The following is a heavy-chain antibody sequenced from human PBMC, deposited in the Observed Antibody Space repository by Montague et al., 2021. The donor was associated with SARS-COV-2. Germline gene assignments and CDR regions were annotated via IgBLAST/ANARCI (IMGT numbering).Heavy chain of an antibody. CDR3: ARHRPETWRISPGLAGLFATVVHSASGMDV. Sequence: SETLSLTCTVSGGSISGYYWTWVRQPPGKGLEWIGYIFYNGDTNYNPSLKSRVSISVDTSKNQFSLKLIAVTAADTAVYYCARHRPETWRISPGLAGLFATVVHSASGMDVWGQGTTVTVS. D-gene: IGHD2-8*01. V-gene: IGHV4-59*08. J-gene: IGHJ6*02. CDR2: IFYNGDT. CDR1: GGSISGYY.